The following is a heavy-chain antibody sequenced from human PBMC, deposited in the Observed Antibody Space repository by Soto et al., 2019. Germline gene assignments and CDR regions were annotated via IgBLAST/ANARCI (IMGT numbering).Heavy chain of an antibody. CDR2: IYYTGST. CDR3: ARALAGTRSLDY. V-gene: IGHV4-59*01. J-gene: IGHJ4*02. CDR1: GGSISSYY. Sequence: SETLSLTCTVSGGSISSYYWSWIRQPPGKGLEWIGYIYYTGSTNYSPSLKSRVTISVDTSKNQFSLQLSSVTAADTAVYYCARALAGTRSLDYWGQGTLVTVSS. D-gene: IGHD6-13*01.